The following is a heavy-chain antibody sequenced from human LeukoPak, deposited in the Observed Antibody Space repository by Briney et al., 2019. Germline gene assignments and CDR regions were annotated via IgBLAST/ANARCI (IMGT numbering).Heavy chain of an antibody. D-gene: IGHD6-19*01. J-gene: IGHJ5*02. CDR1: GFTFSSYA. CDR2: ISYDGSNK. CDR3: AKDGYSSGWLQA. Sequence: GGSLRLSCAASGFTFSSYAMSWVRQAPGKGLEWVAVISYDGSNKYYADSVKGRFTISRDNSKNTLYLQMNSLRAEDTAVYYCAKDGYSSGWLQAWGQGTLVTVSS. V-gene: IGHV3-30*18.